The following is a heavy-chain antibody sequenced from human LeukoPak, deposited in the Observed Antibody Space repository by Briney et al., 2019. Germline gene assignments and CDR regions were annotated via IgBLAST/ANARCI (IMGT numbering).Heavy chain of an antibody. J-gene: IGHJ4*02. D-gene: IGHD6-13*01. CDR2: IIPIFGTA. Sequence: SVKVSCKASGGTFSSYAISWVRQAPGQGLEWMGGIIPIFGTANYAQKFQGRVTITTDESTSTAYMELRSLRSDDMAVYYCARDDSSSWTFDYWGQGALVTVSS. V-gene: IGHV1-69*05. CDR1: GGTFSSYA. CDR3: ARDDSSSWTFDY.